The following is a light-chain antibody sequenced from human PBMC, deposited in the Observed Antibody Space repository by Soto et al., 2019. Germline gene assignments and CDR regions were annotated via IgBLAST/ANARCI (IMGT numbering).Light chain of an antibody. V-gene: IGLV2-14*01. J-gene: IGLJ2*01. CDR1: ISDIGGYNF. CDR2: DVN. CDR3: ASYTRTTTLV. Sequence: QSVLTQPASVSGSPGQSITISCTGTISDIGGYNFISWYQHHPGKAPILVIYDVNNRPSGISYRFSGSKSGNTASLTISGLQAEDEADYYCASYTRTTTLVFGGGTKVTVL.